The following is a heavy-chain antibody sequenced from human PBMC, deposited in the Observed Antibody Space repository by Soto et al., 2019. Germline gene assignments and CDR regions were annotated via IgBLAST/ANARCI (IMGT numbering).Heavy chain of an antibody. D-gene: IGHD3-10*01. Sequence: EVQVLESGGGLVQPGGSLRLSCVASGFTFSTYAMNWVRQAPGKGLEWVSGISGSGSDRYYADSVRGRFTISRDNSNNSLNLHMDSLSAEDTAIYYCTNTPRSYYYYMDVWGKGTTVTVSS. CDR2: ISGSGSDR. V-gene: IGHV3-23*01. CDR1: GFTFSTYA. J-gene: IGHJ6*03. CDR3: TNTPRSYYYYMDV.